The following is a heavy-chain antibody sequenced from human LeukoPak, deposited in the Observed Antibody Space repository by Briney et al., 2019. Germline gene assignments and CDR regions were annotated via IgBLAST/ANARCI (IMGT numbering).Heavy chain of an antibody. J-gene: IGHJ4*02. CDR3: ARHRGLAVTTGYFDY. D-gene: IGHD4-17*01. CDR1: GGSISSYY. CDR2: IYYSGST. Sequence: PSETLSLTCTVSGGSISSYYWSWIRQPPGKGLEWIGYIYYSGSTNYNPSLKSRVTISVDTSKNQFSLKLSSVTAADTAVYYCARHRGLAVTTGYFDYWGQGTLVTVSS. V-gene: IGHV4-59*08.